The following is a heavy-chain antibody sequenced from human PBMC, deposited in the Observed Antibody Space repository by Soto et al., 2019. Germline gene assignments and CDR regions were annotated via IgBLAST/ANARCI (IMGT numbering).Heavy chain of an antibody. CDR3: VKGRITIIQNWFDL. Sequence: VQLVESGGGLVLPGRSLRLSCAASGFNFDKYAMHWVRQAPGQGLEWVSGLSWNSANIAYADSVKGRFTISRDNAKNALYLQMNSLRAEDTALYYCVKGRITIIQNWFDLWGQGTPVTVSS. V-gene: IGHV3-9*01. CDR2: LSWNSANI. J-gene: IGHJ5*02. D-gene: IGHD3-10*01. CDR1: GFNFDKYA.